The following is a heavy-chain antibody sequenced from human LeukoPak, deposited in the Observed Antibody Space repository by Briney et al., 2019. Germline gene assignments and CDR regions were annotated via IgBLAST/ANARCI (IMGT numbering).Heavy chain of an antibody. CDR1: GFTFSSYA. Sequence: GGSLRLSCAASGFTFSSYAMSWVRQAPGKGLEWVSAISGSGGSTYYADSVKGRFPISRDNSKNTLYLQMNSLRAEDTAVYYCAKEVTIPAAGRKDYYYYGLDVWGQGTTVTVSS. CDR2: ISGSGGST. J-gene: IGHJ6*02. D-gene: IGHD6-13*01. CDR3: AKEVTIPAAGRKDYYYYGLDV. V-gene: IGHV3-23*01.